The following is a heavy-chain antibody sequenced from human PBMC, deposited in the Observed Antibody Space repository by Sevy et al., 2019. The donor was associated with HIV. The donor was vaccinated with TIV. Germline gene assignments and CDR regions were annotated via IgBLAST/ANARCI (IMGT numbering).Heavy chain of an antibody. Sequence: GGSLRLSCVASGFTFSNNWMTWARQAPGKGLQWVANIKQDGSEKYFVDSVKGRFTISRDNAKNSLYLQMSSLRVEDTAVYYCARGIFGSGSRLGLGYWGQGTLVTVSS. D-gene: IGHD3-10*01. CDR1: GFTFSNNW. CDR2: IKQDGSEK. CDR3: ARGIFGSGSRLGLGY. J-gene: IGHJ4*02. V-gene: IGHV3-7*01.